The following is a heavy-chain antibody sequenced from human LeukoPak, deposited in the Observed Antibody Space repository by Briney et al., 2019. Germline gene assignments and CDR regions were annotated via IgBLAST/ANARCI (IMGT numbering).Heavy chain of an antibody. V-gene: IGHV3-64D*06. CDR3: VKDSGTYSFDL. J-gene: IGHJ4*02. CDR2: IFGNGIRT. D-gene: IGHD1-26*01. Sequence: PGGSLRLSCSASGFSFSAFSMHWVRQAPGKGLKFVSTIFGNGIRTSYADSVKGRFTISRDNSKNTLYLQMSSLRPEDTAVYFCVKDSGTYSFDLWGQGTLVTVSS. CDR1: GFSFSAFS.